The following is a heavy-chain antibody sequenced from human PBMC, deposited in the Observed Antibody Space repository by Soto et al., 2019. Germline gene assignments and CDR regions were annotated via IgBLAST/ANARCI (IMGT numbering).Heavy chain of an antibody. CDR2: MNTNSGHT. Sequence: ASVKVSCKASGYTFTSHDINWMRQATGQGLEWMGWMNTNSGHTNYAQKFQGRVTMTRDTSISTAYMELTNLRSEDTAIYYCASDMSTTWGQGTLVTVSS. D-gene: IGHD2-2*01. V-gene: IGHV1-8*01. CDR3: ASDMSTT. CDR1: GYTFTSHD. J-gene: IGHJ5*02.